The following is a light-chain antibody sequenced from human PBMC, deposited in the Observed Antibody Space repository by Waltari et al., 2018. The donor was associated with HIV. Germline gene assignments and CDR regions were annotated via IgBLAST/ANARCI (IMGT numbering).Light chain of an antibody. CDR2: ADS. V-gene: IGLV3-21*02. Sequence: SYVLTQPPSVSVAPGQTDRIPCGGHKNGRNTVHWYQQSPGQAPVLVVHADSDRPSGIPERFSVSNAGNTATLTISRVEAGDEADYYCQVWDSRSDHPVLGGGTRLTVL. J-gene: IGLJ3*02. CDR1: KNGRNT. CDR3: QVWDSRSDHPV.